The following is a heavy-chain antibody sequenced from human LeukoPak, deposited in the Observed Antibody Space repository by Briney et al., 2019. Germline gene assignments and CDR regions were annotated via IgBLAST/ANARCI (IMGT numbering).Heavy chain of an antibody. Sequence: ASVKVSCKASGYTFTSYGISWVRQAPGQGLEWMGWISAYSGNTNYAQKLQGRVTMTTDTSTSTAYMELRSLRSDDTAVYYCARVFTMIVVVDAFDIWGQGTMVTVSS. V-gene: IGHV1-18*01. J-gene: IGHJ3*02. CDR2: ISAYSGNT. CDR3: ARVFTMIVVVDAFDI. D-gene: IGHD3-22*01. CDR1: GYTFTSYG.